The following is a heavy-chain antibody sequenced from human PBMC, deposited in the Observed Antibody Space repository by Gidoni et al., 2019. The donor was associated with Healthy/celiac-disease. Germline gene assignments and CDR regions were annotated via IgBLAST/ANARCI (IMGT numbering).Heavy chain of an antibody. CDR3: AKCPLSSGWYTYFDY. D-gene: IGHD6-19*01. CDR1: GLTFSSYA. J-gene: IGHJ4*02. CDR2: ISGSGGST. Sequence: EVQLLESGGGLVQPGGSLRLSCAASGLTFSSYAMSWVRQAPGKGLEWVSAISGSGGSTYYADSVKGRFTISRDNSKNTLYLQMNSLRAEDTAVYYCAKCPLSSGWYTYFDYWGQGTLVTVSS. V-gene: IGHV3-23*01.